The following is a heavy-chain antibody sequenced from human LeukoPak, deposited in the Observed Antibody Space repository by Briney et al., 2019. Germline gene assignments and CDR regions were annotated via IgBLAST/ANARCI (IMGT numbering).Heavy chain of an antibody. Sequence: SETLSLTCTVSGGSISSSSYYWGWIRQPPGKGLEWIGSIYYSGSTYYNPSLKSRVTISVDTSKNQFSLKLSSVTAADTAVYYCARIRKLVVDYWGQGTLVTVSS. CDR2: IYYSGST. CDR3: ARIRKLVVDY. V-gene: IGHV4-39*01. D-gene: IGHD6-13*01. CDR1: GGSISSSSYY. J-gene: IGHJ4*02.